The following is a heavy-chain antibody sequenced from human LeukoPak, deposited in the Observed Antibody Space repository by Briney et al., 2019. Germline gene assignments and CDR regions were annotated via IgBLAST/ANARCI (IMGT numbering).Heavy chain of an antibody. D-gene: IGHD3-3*01. CDR2: ISGSGGST. CDR1: GFTFSSYA. J-gene: IGHJ5*02. V-gene: IGHV3-23*01. CDR3: GRDNTIFGVAHINH. Sequence: GGSLRLSCAASGFTFSSYAMSWVRQAPGKGLEWVSAISGSGGSTYYADSVKGRFTISRDNAKNSLYLQMNSLRAEDTAVYYCGRDNTIFGVAHINHWGQGTLVTVSS.